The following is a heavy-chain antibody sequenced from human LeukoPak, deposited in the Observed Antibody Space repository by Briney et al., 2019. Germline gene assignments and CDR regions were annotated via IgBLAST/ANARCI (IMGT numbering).Heavy chain of an antibody. CDR2: IYSDGSST. CDR1: GFTFSSYW. CDR3: ARAGGRYCSGGSCYYYYYGMDV. V-gene: IGHV3-74*01. D-gene: IGHD2-15*01. Sequence: GGSLRLSCAASGFTFSSYWMHWVRQAPGKGLVWVSRIYSDGSSTSYADSVKGRFTISRDNAKNTLYLQMNSLRAEDTAVYYCARAGGRYCSGGSCYYYYYGMDVWGQGTTVTVSS. J-gene: IGHJ6*02.